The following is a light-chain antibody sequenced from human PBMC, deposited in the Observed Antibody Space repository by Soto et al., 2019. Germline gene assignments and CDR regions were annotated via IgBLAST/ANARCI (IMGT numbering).Light chain of an antibody. V-gene: IGKV1-5*03. CDR1: QSISSW. CDR2: KAS. J-gene: IGKJ1*01. Sequence: DIQRTPSPSTLSASVGDRVTITCRASQSISSWLAWYQQKPGKAPKLLIYKASSLESGVPSRFSGSGSGTEFTLTISSLQPDDFATYYCQQYNSYSRTFGQGTKVDI. CDR3: QQYNSYSRT.